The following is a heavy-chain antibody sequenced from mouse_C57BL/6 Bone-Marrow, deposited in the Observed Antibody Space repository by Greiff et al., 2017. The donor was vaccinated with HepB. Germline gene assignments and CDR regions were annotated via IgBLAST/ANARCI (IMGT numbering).Heavy chain of an antibody. J-gene: IGHJ4*01. Sequence: VQLQQPGAELVMPGASVKLSCQASGYTFTSYWMHWVKQRPGQGLEWIGEIDPSDSYTNYNQTFKGKSTLTVDKSSSTAYLQLSSLTSEDSAVYYCVKMSATGAMDYWGQGTSVTVSS. CDR3: VKMSATGAMDY. D-gene: IGHD1-1*01. V-gene: IGHV1-69*01. CDR2: IDPSDSYT. CDR1: GYTFTSYW.